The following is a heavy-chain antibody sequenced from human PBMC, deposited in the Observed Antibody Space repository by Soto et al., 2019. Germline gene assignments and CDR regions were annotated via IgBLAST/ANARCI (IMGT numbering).Heavy chain of an antibody. CDR1: GGTFSCYA. CDR2: LIPIFGPA. V-gene: IGHV1-69*06. D-gene: IGHD3-10*01. J-gene: IGHJ4*02. CDR3: ARGQASGSYYLLDY. Sequence: SVKVSCKASGGTFSCYAISWVRPAPLQGLEWMVGLIPIFGPANYAQKFQGRVTITADKSTSTADMELSSLRSEDTAVYYCARGQASGSYYLLDYWGQVTLVTVYS.